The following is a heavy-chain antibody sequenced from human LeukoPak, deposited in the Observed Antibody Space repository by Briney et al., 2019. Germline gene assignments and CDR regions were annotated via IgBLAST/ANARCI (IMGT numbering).Heavy chain of an antibody. D-gene: IGHD2-8*01. CDR2: ISYDGSNK. Sequence: GRSLRLSCAASGFTFSSYGMHWVRQAPGKGLEWVAVISYDGSNKYYADSVKGRFTISRDNSKNTLYLQMNSLRAEDTAVYYCAKEKLGYCTNGVCFLAGFDYWGQGTLVTVSS. CDR1: GFTFSSYG. J-gene: IGHJ4*02. V-gene: IGHV3-30*18. CDR3: AKEKLGYCTNGVCFLAGFDY.